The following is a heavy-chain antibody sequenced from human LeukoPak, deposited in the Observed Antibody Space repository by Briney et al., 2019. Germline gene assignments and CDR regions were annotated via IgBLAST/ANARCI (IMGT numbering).Heavy chain of an antibody. D-gene: IGHD3-10*01. V-gene: IGHV4-4*09. J-gene: IGHJ4*02. CDR3: ARSPRGLYPYFDY. CDR2: IYTSGST. CDR1: GGSISSYY. Sequence: PSETLSLTCTVSGGSISSYYWSWIRQPPGKGLEWIGYIYTSGSTNYNPSLKSRVTISVDTSKNQFSLELSSVTAADTAVYYCARSPRGLYPYFDYWGQGTLVTVSS.